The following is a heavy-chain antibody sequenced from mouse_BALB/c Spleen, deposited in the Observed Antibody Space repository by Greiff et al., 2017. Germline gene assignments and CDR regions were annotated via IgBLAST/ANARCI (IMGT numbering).Heavy chain of an antibody. D-gene: IGHD2-2*01. CDR1: GFTFNTYA. CDR3: VRTGYGYAMDY. Sequence: GGGLVQPKGSLKLSCAASGFTFNTYAMNWVRQAPGKGLEWVARIRSKSNNYATYYADSVKDRFTISRDDSQSMLYLQMNNLKTEDTAMYYCVRTGYGYAMDYWGQGTSVTVSS. J-gene: IGHJ4*01. V-gene: IGHV10-1*02. CDR2: IRSKSNNYAT.